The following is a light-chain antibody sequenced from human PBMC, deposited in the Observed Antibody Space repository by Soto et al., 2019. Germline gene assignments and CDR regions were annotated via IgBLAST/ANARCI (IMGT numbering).Light chain of an antibody. CDR3: ATWDSSLTAVV. CDR2: DNN. V-gene: IGLV1-51*01. J-gene: IGLJ2*01. Sequence: QSVLTQPPSVSAAPGQKVTISCSGSSSNIGKNYVSWYQQFPGTAPKLLIYDNNNRPSGIPDRFSGSKSGTSATLGITGLQTGDEADYYCATWDSSLTAVVFGGGTKVTVL. CDR1: SSNIGKNY.